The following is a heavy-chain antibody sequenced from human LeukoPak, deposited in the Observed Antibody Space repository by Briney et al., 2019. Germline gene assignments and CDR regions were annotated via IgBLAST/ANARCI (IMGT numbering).Heavy chain of an antibody. J-gene: IGHJ2*01. CDR2: ISGSGGST. CDR3: AKRLTMVRGAWYFDL. V-gene: IGHV3-23*01. D-gene: IGHD3-10*01. CDR1: GFTFSSYA. Sequence: GGSLRLSCAASGFTFSSYAMSWVRQAPGKGLEWVSAISGSGGSTYYADSVKGRFTISRDNSKNTLYLQMNSLRAEDTAVYYCAKRLTMVRGAWYFDLWGRGTLVTVSS.